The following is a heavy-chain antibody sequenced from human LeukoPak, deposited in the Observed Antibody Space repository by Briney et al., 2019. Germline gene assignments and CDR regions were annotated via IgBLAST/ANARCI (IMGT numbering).Heavy chain of an antibody. Sequence: PSETLSLTCTVSGGSISSSSYYWGWIRQPPGKGLEWIGSIYYSGSTYYNPSLKSRVTISVDTSKNQFSLKLSSVTAADKAVYYCARLPGRYSSSGFDYWGQGTLVTVSS. J-gene: IGHJ4*02. CDR3: ARLPGRYSSSGFDY. D-gene: IGHD6-6*01. V-gene: IGHV4-39*01. CDR1: GGSISSSSYY. CDR2: IYYSGST.